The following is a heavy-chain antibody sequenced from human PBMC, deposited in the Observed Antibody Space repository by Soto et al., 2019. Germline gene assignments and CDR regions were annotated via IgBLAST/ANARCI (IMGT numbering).Heavy chain of an antibody. CDR2: ISGVDYST. J-gene: IGHJ4*02. CDR1: GFTFSTYA. CDR3: ARFFYGSGSFSGD. D-gene: IGHD3-10*01. Sequence: GGSLRLSCAASGFTFSTYAMSWVRQPPGKGLEWVSAISGVDYSTYYVDSVKGRFTIFRDNPKNTLFLQMNSLRAEDTAVYYCARFFYGSGSFSGDWGQGTLVTVSS. V-gene: IGHV3-23*01.